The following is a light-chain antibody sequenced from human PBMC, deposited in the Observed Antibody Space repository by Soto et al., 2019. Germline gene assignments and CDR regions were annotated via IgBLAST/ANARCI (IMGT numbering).Light chain of an antibody. V-gene: IGKV1-9*01. Sequence: DIQLTQSPSFLSASVGDRVTITCRASQGISKYLAWYQQQPGKAPKLLIYAASTLRDGVSSRFSGSASGTEFTLTISSLQPDDLANYYCQQFNSYSLTVGGGTKVEI. J-gene: IGKJ4*01. CDR3: QQFNSYSLT. CDR1: QGISKY. CDR2: AAS.